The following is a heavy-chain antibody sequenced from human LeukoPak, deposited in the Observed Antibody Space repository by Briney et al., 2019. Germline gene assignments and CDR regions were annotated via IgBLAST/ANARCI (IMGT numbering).Heavy chain of an antibody. CDR3: ARVHCSSTSCYRPRGYFDY. CDR1: GGSFSGYY. D-gene: IGHD2-2*01. J-gene: IGHJ4*02. V-gene: IGHV4-34*01. CDR2: INHSGST. Sequence: SETLSLTCAVYGGSFSGYYWSWIRQPPGKGLEWIGDINHSGSTNYNPSLKSRVTISVDTSKNQFSLKLSSVTAADTAVYYCARVHCSSTSCYRPRGYFDYWGQGTLVTVSS.